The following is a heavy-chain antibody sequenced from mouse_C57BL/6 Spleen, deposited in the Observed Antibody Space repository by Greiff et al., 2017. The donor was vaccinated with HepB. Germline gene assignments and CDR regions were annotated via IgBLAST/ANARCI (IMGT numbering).Heavy chain of an antibody. J-gene: IGHJ1*03. CDR2: IHPNSGST. V-gene: IGHV1-64*01. CDR1: GYTFTSYW. Sequence: VQLQQSGAELVKPGASVKLSCKASGYTFTSYWMHWVKQRPGQGLVWIGMIHPNSGSTNYNEKFKSKATLTVDKSSSTAYMQLSSLTSEDSAVYYCARGGYYDYLYWYFDVWGTGTTVTVSS. CDR3: ARGGYYDYLYWYFDV. D-gene: IGHD2-4*01.